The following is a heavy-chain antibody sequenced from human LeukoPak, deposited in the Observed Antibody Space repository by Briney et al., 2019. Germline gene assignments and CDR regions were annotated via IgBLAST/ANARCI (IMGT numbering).Heavy chain of an antibody. CDR1: GYTFTSYD. J-gene: IGHJ6*03. D-gene: IGHD2-2*01. V-gene: IGHV1-8*01. CDR2: MNPNSGNT. CDR3: ARGRSSYCSSTSCFAGYYYYMDV. Sequence: ASVKVSCKASGYTFTSYDINWVRQATGQGLKWMGWMNPNSGNTGYAQKFQGRVTMTRNTSISTAYMELSSLRSEDTAVYYCARGRSSYCSSTSCFAGYYYYMDVWGKGTTVTISS.